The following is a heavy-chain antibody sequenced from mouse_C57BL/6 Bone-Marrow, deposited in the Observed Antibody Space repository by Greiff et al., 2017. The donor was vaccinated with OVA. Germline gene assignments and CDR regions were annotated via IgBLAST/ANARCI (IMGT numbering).Heavy chain of an antibody. J-gene: IGHJ4*01. Sequence: EVQLHQSGAELVRPGSSVKMSCKTSGYTFTSYGINWVKQRPGTGLAWIGYLYIGTGYTAYNEQFKGKATLHSDKASNTAYRQLSSLTSEDSAIYFWARDETGRGDYWGQGTSVTVSS. D-gene: IGHD4-1*01. CDR2: LYIGTGYT. V-gene: IGHV1-58*01. CDR1: GYTFTSYG. CDR3: ARDETGRGDY.